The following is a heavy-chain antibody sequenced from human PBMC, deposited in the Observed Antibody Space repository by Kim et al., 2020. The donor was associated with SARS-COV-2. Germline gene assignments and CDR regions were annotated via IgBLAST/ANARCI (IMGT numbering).Heavy chain of an antibody. Sequence: GGSLRLSCAASGFTFSSYGMHWVRQAPGKGLDWVAVIWYDGSNKYYADSVKGRFTISRDNSKNTLYLQMNSLRAEDTAVYYCARDRKRGYSYGHGAFDIWGQGTMVTVSS. D-gene: IGHD5-18*01. CDR2: IWYDGSNK. J-gene: IGHJ3*02. V-gene: IGHV3-33*01. CDR1: GFTFSSYG. CDR3: ARDRKRGYSYGHGAFDI.